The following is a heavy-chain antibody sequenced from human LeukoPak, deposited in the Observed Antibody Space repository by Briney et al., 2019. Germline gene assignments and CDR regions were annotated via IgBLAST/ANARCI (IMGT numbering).Heavy chain of an antibody. D-gene: IGHD2-2*01. CDR3: APLPAAIKGHGWFDP. CDR1: GGSISSSTYY. V-gene: IGHV4-39*01. CDR2: MNYGGST. J-gene: IGHJ5*02. Sequence: SETLSLTCTVSGGSISSSTYYWAWIRQPPGKGLEWIGSMNYGGSTYYNPSLKSRVTISVDTSKNQVSLKLSSVTAADTAVYYCAPLPAAIKGHGWFDPWGQGTLVTVSS.